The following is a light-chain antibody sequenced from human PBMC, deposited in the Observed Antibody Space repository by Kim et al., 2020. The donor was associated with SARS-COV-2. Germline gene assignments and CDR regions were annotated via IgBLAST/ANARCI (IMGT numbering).Light chain of an antibody. CDR2: AAS. CDR3: QQSYSTPR. J-gene: IGKJ1*01. Sequence: DIQMTQSPSSLSASVGDRVTITCRASQSISSYLNWYQQKPGKAPKLLIYAASSLQSGVPSRFSGSGSGTDFTLTISSLQPEDFATYYCQQSYSTPRFGQGTTVDIK. CDR1: QSISSY. V-gene: IGKV1-39*01.